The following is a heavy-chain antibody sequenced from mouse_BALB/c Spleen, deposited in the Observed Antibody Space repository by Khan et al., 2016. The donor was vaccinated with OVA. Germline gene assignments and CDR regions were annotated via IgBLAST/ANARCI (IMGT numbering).Heavy chain of an antibody. D-gene: IGHD2-14*01. J-gene: IGHJ3*01. CDR2: MIYSGST. CDR3: ARSTYRYAFAY. CDR1: GDSITSGY. Sequence: EVQLVESGPSLVKPSQTLSLTCSVTGDSITSGYWNWIRKFPGNKLEYIGYMIYSGSTYYNPSLISRISITRHTSNNQYYLQLNSVTTEDTAAYYCARSTYRYAFAYWGQGTLVTVSA. V-gene: IGHV3-8*02.